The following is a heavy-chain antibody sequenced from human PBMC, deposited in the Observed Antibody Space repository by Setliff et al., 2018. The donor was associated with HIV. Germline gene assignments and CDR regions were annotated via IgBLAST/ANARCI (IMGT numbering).Heavy chain of an antibody. V-gene: IGHV1-3*01. CDR2: INAGKGDT. CDR3: ARGALLAVFDFDH. D-gene: IGHD3-10*01. CDR1: GYTFTTYS. Sequence: ASVKVSCKAFGYTFTTYSLHWVRQAPGQSLEWMGWINAGKGDTKYSQEFQGRITITTDTSANTGYMELGSLRSDDTAVYFCARGALLAVFDFDHWGHGTLVTVSS. J-gene: IGHJ4*01.